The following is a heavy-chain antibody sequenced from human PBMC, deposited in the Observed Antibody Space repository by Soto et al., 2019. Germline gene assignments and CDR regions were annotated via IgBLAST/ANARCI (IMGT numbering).Heavy chain of an antibody. J-gene: IGHJ4*02. Sequence: QVQLVQSGAEVKKPGASVKVSCKSSGYSFTNYDINWVRQAPGQGLEWMGWMSPNSGNTGYAQKFQGRVTMTRDTSTNTAYMELRSLRSDATALYYCARLLQDYRGYTSLFDVWGQGTLVTVSS. CDR1: GYSFTNYD. V-gene: IGHV1-8*01. CDR2: MSPNSGNT. D-gene: IGHD5-12*01. CDR3: ARLLQDYRGYTSLFDV.